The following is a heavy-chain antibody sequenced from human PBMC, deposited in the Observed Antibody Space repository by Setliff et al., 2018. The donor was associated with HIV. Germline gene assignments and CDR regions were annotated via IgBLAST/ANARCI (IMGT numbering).Heavy chain of an antibody. Sequence: ASVKVSCKASGYTFNDYGISWVRQAPGHGLEWMGRIIPNSGGTNCAQKFQGRVTMTRDTSISTAYTELSRLRSDDTAVYYCASKVYCTNGVCLDAFDIWGQGTTVTVSS. CDR2: IIPNSGGT. V-gene: IGHV1-2*06. D-gene: IGHD2-8*01. CDR3: ASKVYCTNGVCLDAFDI. J-gene: IGHJ3*02. CDR1: GYTFNDYG.